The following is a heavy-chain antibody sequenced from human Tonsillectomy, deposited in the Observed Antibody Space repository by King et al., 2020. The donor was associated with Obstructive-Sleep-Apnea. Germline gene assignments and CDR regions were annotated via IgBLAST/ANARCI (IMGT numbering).Heavy chain of an antibody. D-gene: IGHD3-16*01. CDR3: ARHLTGDDAFDI. CDR2: TRNKANSYTT. J-gene: IGHJ3*02. Sequence: VQLVESGGGLVQPGGSVRLSCAASGFTFSDHYMDWVRQAPGKGLEWVGRTRNKANSYTTEYAASVKGRFTISRDDSKNSLYLQMNSLKTEDTAVYYCARHLTGDDAFDIWGQGTMVTVSS. V-gene: IGHV3-72*01. CDR1: GFTFSDHY.